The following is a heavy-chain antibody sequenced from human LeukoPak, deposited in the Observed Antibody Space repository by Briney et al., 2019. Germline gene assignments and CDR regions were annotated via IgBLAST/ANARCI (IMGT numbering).Heavy chain of an antibody. Sequence: GASVKVSCKASGGTFSSYAINWVRQAPGQGPEWMGGIIPIFGTANYAQKFQGRVTITTDESTSTAYMELSSLRSEDTAVYYCASAGGWGNFDYWGQGTLVTVSS. J-gene: IGHJ4*02. CDR2: IIPIFGTA. CDR3: ASAGGWGNFDY. D-gene: IGHD6-19*01. CDR1: GGTFSSYA. V-gene: IGHV1-69*05.